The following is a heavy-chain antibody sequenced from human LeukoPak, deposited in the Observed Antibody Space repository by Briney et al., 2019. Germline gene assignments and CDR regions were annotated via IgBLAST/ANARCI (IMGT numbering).Heavy chain of an antibody. CDR3: ARYGSGKNFDY. CDR2: IWYDGSQK. CDR1: GFTFSSYE. J-gene: IGHJ4*02. V-gene: IGHV3-33*08. Sequence: GGSLRLSCAASGFTFSSYEMNWVRQAPGKGLEWVAVIWYDGSQKYYADSVKGRFTISRDNSKNTLYLQMNSLRAEDTAVYYCARYGSGKNFDYWGQGTLVTVSS. D-gene: IGHD3-10*01.